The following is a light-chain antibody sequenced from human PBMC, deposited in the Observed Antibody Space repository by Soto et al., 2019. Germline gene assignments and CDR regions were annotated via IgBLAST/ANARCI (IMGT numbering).Light chain of an antibody. V-gene: IGLV2-14*01. CDR2: DVS. CDR1: SSDVGGYNY. CDR3: SSYTSSSTLRV. Sequence: QSVLTQPASVPGSPGQSITISCTGTSSDVGGYNYVSWYQQHPGKAPKLMIYDVSNRPSGVSNRSSGSKSGNTASLTISGLQAEDEADYYCSSYTSSSTLRVFGTGTKVTVL. J-gene: IGLJ1*01.